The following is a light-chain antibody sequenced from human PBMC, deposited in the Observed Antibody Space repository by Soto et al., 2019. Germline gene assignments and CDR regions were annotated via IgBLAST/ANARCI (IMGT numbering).Light chain of an antibody. V-gene: IGLV1-51*02. CDR1: TSNIGNNY. J-gene: IGLJ1*01. Sequence: QSVLTQPPSVSAAPGQKVTISCSGSTSNIGNNYVSWFQQLPGTAPKLLIYENDKRPSGIPDRFSGSTSGTSATLGITGLQTGDEADYSAGTWNCTLSGYVSPTGTK. CDR3: GTWNCTLSGYV. CDR2: END.